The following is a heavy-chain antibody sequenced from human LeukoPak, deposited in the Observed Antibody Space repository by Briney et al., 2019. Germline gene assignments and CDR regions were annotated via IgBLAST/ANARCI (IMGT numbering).Heavy chain of an antibody. D-gene: IGHD3-3*01. Sequence: GASVKVSCKASGGTFSSYAISWVRQAPGQGLALMGRIIPILGIANYAQKFQGRVTITADKSTSTAYMELSSLRSEDTAVYYCASDDFWSGYPNLFDYWGQGTLVTVSS. CDR1: GGTFSSYA. V-gene: IGHV1-69*04. J-gene: IGHJ4*02. CDR3: ASDDFWSGYPNLFDY. CDR2: IIPILGIA.